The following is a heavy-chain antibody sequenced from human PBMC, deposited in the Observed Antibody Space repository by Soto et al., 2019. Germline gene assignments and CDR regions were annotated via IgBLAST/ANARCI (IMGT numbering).Heavy chain of an antibody. CDR3: ARGATMVRGVIAIPYYMDV. CDR2: INHSGST. V-gene: IGHV4-34*01. Sequence: PSETLSLTCAVYGGSFSGYYWSWIRQPPGKGLEWIGEINHSGSTNYNPSLKSRVTISVDTSKNQFSLKLSSVTAADTAVYYCARGATMVRGVIAIPYYMDVWGKGTTVTVSS. J-gene: IGHJ6*03. CDR1: GGSFSGYY. D-gene: IGHD3-10*01.